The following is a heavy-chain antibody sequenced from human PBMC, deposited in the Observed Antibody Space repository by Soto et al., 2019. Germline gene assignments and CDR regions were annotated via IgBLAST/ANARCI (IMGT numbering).Heavy chain of an antibody. J-gene: IGHJ4*02. CDR3: MRILLV. Sequence: SETLSLTCTVSGGSISSYYWSWIRQPPGKGLEWIGYIYYSGSTNYNPSLKSRVTISVDTSKNQFSLKLGSVTAADTAVYECMRILLVWSLGTSVTVSA. CDR2: IYYSGST. CDR1: GGSISSYY. V-gene: IGHV4-59*01.